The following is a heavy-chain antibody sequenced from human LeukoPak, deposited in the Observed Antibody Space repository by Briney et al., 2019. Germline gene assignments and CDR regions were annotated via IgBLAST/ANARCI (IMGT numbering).Heavy chain of an antibody. V-gene: IGHV3-7*01. CDR2: IKQDGSEK. Sequence: GGSLRLSCAASEFTFSRFWMSWVRQAPGKGLEWVANIKQDGSEKYYVDSVKGRFTISRDNAKNSLYLQMNSLRAEDTAVYYCARGLWFGEFYGYYFDYWGQGTLVTVSS. CDR1: EFTFSRFW. CDR3: ARGLWFGEFYGYYFDY. D-gene: IGHD3-10*01. J-gene: IGHJ4*02.